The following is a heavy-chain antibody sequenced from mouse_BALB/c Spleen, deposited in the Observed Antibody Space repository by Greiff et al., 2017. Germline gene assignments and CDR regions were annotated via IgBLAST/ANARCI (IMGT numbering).Heavy chain of an antibody. CDR3: TRDDPYGNYDY. CDR1: GYTFTSYW. D-gene: IGHD2-10*02. CDR2: IYPSDSYT. V-gene: IGHV1-69*02. Sequence: QVQLQQPGAELVRPGASVKLSCKASGYTFTSYWINWVKQRPGQGLEWIGNIYPSDSYTNYNQKFKDKATLTVDKSSSTAYMQLSSPTSEDSAVYYCTRDDPYGNYDYWGQGTTLTVSS. J-gene: IGHJ2*01.